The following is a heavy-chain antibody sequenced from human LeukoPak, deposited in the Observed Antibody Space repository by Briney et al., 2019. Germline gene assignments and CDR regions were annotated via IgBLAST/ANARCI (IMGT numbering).Heavy chain of an antibody. CDR1: GFTVSSNY. Sequence: HPGGSLRLSCAASGFTVSSNYMSWVRQAPGKGLEWVSVIYSGGSTYYADSMKGRFTISRHNSKNTLYLQMNSLRAEDTAVYYCASIGPNYYYYGMDVWGQGTTVTVSS. V-gene: IGHV3-53*04. J-gene: IGHJ6*02. CDR2: IYSGGST. CDR3: ASIGPNYYYYGMDV.